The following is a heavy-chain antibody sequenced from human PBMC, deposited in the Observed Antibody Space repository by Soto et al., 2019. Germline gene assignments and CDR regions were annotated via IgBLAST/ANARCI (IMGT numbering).Heavy chain of an antibody. V-gene: IGHV3-30*18. CDR1: GFTFSSYG. CDR3: AKDEGSALERLVTGRDYYGMDV. J-gene: IGHJ6*02. CDR2: ISYDGSNK. Sequence: PGGSLRLSCAASGFTFSSYGMHWVRQAPGKGLEWVAVISYDGSNKYYADSVKGRFTISRDNSKNTLYLQMNSLRAEDTAVYYCAKDEGSALERLVTGRDYYGMDVWGQGTTVTVSS. D-gene: IGHD6-19*01.